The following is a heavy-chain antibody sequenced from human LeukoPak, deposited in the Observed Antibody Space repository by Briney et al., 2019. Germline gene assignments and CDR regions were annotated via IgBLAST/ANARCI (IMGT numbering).Heavy chain of an antibody. CDR3: AREAYDSSGYPDDY. Sequence: ASVKVSCKASGYTFTSYGISWVRQAPGQGLEWMGWISAYNGNTNYAQKLQGRVTMTRDMSTSTVYMELSSLRSEDTAVYYCAREAYDSSGYPDDYWGQGTLVTVSS. J-gene: IGHJ4*02. CDR1: GYTFTSYG. V-gene: IGHV1-18*01. CDR2: ISAYNGNT. D-gene: IGHD3-22*01.